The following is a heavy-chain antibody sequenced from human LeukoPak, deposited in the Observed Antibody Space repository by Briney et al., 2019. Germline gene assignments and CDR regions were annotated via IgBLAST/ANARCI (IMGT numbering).Heavy chain of an antibody. CDR2: IDPDDSYI. CDR1: GYGFTTNW. J-gene: IGHJ4*02. CDR3: ARRWRDGSLDY. Sequence: GESLKISCKGSGYGFTTNWISWVRQMSGEGLEWMGNIDPDDSYINYSPSFQGHVTLSSDKSITTAYLQWSSLKASDTAIYYCARRWRDGSLDYWGQGTLVTVSS. D-gene: IGHD5-24*01. V-gene: IGHV5-10-1*01.